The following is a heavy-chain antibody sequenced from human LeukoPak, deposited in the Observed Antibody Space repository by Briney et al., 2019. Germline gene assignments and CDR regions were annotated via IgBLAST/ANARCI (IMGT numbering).Heavy chain of an antibody. CDR1: GFTFSSYW. J-gene: IGHJ4*02. CDR2: INSDESST. D-gene: IGHD6-13*01. CDR3: ARESLAAAATFDY. V-gene: IGHV3-74*01. Sequence: GGSLRLSCAASGFTFSSYWMRWVRQAPGKGLVWVSRINSDESSTTYADSVKGRFIISRDNAKNTLYLQMNSLRAEDTAVYYCARESLAAAATFDYWGQGTLVTVSS.